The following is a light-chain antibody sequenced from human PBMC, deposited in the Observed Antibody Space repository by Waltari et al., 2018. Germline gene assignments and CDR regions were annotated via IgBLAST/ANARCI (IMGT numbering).Light chain of an antibody. CDR3: AAWDDSLNGNV. V-gene: IGLV1-44*01. CDR2: SNN. J-gene: IGLJ6*01. CDR1: SSNIGSNT. Sequence: QSVLTQPPSASGTPGQRVTISCSGSSSNIGSNTVNWYQQLPGTAPKLLIYSNNPRPSGVPDRFSGSKSGTSASLAISGLQSEDEADYYCAAWDDSLNGNVFGSGTKVTVL.